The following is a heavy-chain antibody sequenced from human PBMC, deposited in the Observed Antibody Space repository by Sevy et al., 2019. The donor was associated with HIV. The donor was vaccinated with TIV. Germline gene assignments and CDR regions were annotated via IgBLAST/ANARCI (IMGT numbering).Heavy chain of an antibody. CDR2: IYSGGNK. CDR1: GFTFSSYA. D-gene: IGHD4-17*01. V-gene: IGHV3-53*01. Sequence: GGSLRLSCAASGFTFSSYAMHWVRQAPGKGLEWVSVIYSGGNKYYADSVKGRFTISRDNSKNTLYLQMNSLTAEDTAIYYCARAYTVTSMDVWGKGTTVTVSS. J-gene: IGHJ6*04. CDR3: ARAYTVTSMDV.